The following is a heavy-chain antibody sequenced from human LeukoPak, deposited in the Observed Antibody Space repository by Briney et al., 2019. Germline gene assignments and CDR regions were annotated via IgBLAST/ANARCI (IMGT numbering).Heavy chain of an antibody. CDR1: GGSISSSSYY. V-gene: IGHV4-39*01. CDR3: ASCFKWEPLYDY. J-gene: IGHJ4*02. Sequence: SETLSLTCSVSGGSISSSSYYWGWIRQPPGKGLEWIGSIYYSGSTYYNPSLKSRVTISVDTSKNQFSLKLTSVTAADTAVYYCASCFKWEPLYDYWGQGTLVTVSS. CDR2: IYYSGST. D-gene: IGHD1-26*01.